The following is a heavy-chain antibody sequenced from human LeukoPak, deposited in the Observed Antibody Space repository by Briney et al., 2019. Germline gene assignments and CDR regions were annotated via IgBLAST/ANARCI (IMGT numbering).Heavy chain of an antibody. CDR2: ISSSSSNT. CDR3: ARGGDYGDVTDY. D-gene: IGHD4-17*01. V-gene: IGHV3-48*04. Sequence: GGSLRLSCAASGSTFSSHAMSWVRQAPGKGLEWVSYISSSSSNTNYVDSVKGRFTISRDNAKNSLYLQMNSLRAEDTAVYYCARGGDYGDVTDYWGQGTLVTVSS. CDR1: GSTFSSHA. J-gene: IGHJ4*02.